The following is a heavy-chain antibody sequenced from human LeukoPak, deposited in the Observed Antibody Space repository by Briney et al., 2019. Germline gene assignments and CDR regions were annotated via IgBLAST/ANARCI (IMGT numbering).Heavy chain of an antibody. V-gene: IGHV3-30*18. CDR1: GFTFSSYG. CDR3: AKSANYYYGVDV. J-gene: IGHJ6*02. CDR2: ISYDGSNK. Sequence: GGSLRLSCAASGFTFSSYGMHWVRQAPGKGLEWVAVISYDGSNKYYADSVKGRFTISRDNSKNTLYLQMNSLRAEDTAVYYCAKSANYYYGVDVWGQGTTVTVSS.